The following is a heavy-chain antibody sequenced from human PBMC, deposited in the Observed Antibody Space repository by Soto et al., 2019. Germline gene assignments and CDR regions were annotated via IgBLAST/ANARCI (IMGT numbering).Heavy chain of an antibody. CDR2: INSDASHT. CDR1: GFTFSTYW. Sequence: EVQLVESGGGLVQPGGSLRLSCAASGFTFSTYWMHWIRQVPGKGLEWVSRINSDASHTYYADSVKGRFTISRDNAKNTLHLEMNSLRAEDTAVYYCVTDGHSITTSCYGYWFDPWGQGTLVTVSS. CDR3: VTDGHSITTSCYGYWFDP. J-gene: IGHJ5*02. D-gene: IGHD2-2*01. V-gene: IGHV3-74*01.